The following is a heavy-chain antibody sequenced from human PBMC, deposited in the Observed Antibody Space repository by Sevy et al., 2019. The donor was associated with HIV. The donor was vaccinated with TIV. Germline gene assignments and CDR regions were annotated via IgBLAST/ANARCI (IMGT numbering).Heavy chain of an antibody. CDR2: IWFFGTGK. Sequence: GGSLRLSCAASGFNFSEHVMHLVRQAPGKGLGWVDVIWFFGTGKYYGDSVKGRFTISRDNSKNTLYLQMDRLRPDDTAMYYCAKDECGGNCYFDFWGQGTLVTVSS. J-gene: IGHJ4*02. D-gene: IGHD2-21*02. V-gene: IGHV3-33*03. CDR3: AKDECGGNCYFDF. CDR1: GFNFSEHV.